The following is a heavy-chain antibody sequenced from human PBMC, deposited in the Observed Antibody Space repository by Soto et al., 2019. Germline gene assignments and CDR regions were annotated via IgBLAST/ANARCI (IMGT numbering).Heavy chain of an antibody. Sequence: QVQLVQSGAEVKKPGSSVKVSCKASGGTFSSYAISWVRQAPGQGLEWMGGIIPIFGTANYAQKFQGRVTITADKSSSTAYMELSILRSEDTAVYYCARVMASTYYYYGMDVWGQGSTVTVSS. V-gene: IGHV1-69*06. CDR1: GGTFSSYA. CDR2: IIPIFGTA. D-gene: IGHD2-2*01. J-gene: IGHJ6*02. CDR3: ARVMASTYYYYGMDV.